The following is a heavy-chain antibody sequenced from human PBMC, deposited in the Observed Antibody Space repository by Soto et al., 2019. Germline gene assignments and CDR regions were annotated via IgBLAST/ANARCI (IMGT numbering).Heavy chain of an antibody. CDR3: ASSGDYSNPKSPYYYYGMDV. CDR2: IDPSDSYT. D-gene: IGHD4-4*01. V-gene: IGHV5-10-1*01. CDR1: GCRVTSYW. J-gene: IGHJ6*02. Sequence: ESLNISCKGSGCRVTSYWISWVRQMPGKGLELMGRIDPSDSYTNYSPSFQGHVTISADKSISTAYLQWSSLKASDTAMYYCASSGDYSNPKSPYYYYGMDVWGQGTPVTVSS.